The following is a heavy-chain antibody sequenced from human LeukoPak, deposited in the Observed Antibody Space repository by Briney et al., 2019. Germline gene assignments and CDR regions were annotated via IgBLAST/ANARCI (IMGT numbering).Heavy chain of an antibody. CDR2: ISQSGNI. D-gene: IGHD3-22*01. V-gene: IGHV4-30-2*01. Sequence: SSETLSLTCTVSGDSISSGGYSWSWIRQPPGKGLEWIGYIYHIGYISQSGNIYQNPSLKSRVTISLDTSRNQFSLKLSSVPAADTAVYYCARSPLAFYDSSGYPRVWFDPWGQGTLVTVSS. CDR3: ARSPLAFYDSSGYPRVWFDP. J-gene: IGHJ5*02. CDR1: GDSISSGGYS.